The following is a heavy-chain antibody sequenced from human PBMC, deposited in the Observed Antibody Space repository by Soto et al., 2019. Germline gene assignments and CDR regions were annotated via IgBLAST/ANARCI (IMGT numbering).Heavy chain of an antibody. CDR1: GYTFTSYD. CDR2: MNPNSGNT. Sequence: ASVKVSCKASGYTFTSYDINWVRQATGQGLEWMGWMNPNSGNTGYAQKFQGRVTMTRNTSISTAYMELSSLRSEDTAVYYCARGRVVPAAIWSRFYYYYYMDVWGKGTTVTVS. V-gene: IGHV1-8*01. CDR3: ARGRVVPAAIWSRFYYYYYMDV. J-gene: IGHJ6*03. D-gene: IGHD2-2*01.